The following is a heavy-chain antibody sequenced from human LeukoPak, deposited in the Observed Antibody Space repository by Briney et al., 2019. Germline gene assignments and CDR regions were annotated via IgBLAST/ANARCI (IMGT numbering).Heavy chain of an antibody. CDR2: IYYSGST. CDR1: GGSISSSSYY. Sequence: SETLSLTCTVSGGSISSSSYYWGWIRQPPGKGLEWIGSIYYSGSTYYNPSLKSRVTISVDTSKNQFSLKLSSVTAADTAVYYCARHVTLESSWFRFDPWGQGTLVTVSS. J-gene: IGHJ5*02. V-gene: IGHV4-39*01. D-gene: IGHD6-13*01. CDR3: ARHVTLESSWFRFDP.